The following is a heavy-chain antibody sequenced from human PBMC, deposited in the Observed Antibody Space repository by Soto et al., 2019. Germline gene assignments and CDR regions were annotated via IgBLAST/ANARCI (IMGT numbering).Heavy chain of an antibody. V-gene: IGHV3-23*01. CDR2: IIGSGRTT. J-gene: IGHJ6*03. CDR3: AKFRRPSYSYYSMAV. CDR1: GFTFGSYA. Sequence: EVQLLESGGGLVQPGGSLRLSCAASGFTFGSYAMNWLRQAPGRGLECVSVIIGSGRTTYYADSVKGRFTVSRDNSKNTLYLQMNSLRAEDTALYYCAKFRRPSYSYYSMAVWRKGTTVTVSS.